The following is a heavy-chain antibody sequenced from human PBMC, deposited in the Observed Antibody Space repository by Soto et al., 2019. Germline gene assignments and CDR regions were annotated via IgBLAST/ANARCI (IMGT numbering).Heavy chain of an antibody. CDR2: ISGSGGST. V-gene: IGHV3-23*01. CDR3: AKDLGYSYGPNPFDY. D-gene: IGHD5-18*01. Sequence: GGSLRLSCAASGFTFSSYAMSWVRQAPGKGLEWVSAISGSGGSTYYADSVEGRFTISRDNSKNTLYLQMNSLRAEDTAVYYCAKDLGYSYGPNPFDYWGQGTLVTVSS. CDR1: GFTFSSYA. J-gene: IGHJ4*02.